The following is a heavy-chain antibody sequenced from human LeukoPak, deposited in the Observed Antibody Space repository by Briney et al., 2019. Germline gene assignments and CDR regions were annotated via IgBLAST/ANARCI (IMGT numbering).Heavy chain of an antibody. V-gene: IGHV4-39*01. Sequence: PSETLSLTCTVSGGSISSGSYYWGWIRQPPGKGLEWIGSIYYSGSTYYNPSLKSRVTISVDTSKNQFSLKLSSVTAADTAVYYCARVTAYYYGSGSHLVLDYWGQGTLVTVSS. J-gene: IGHJ4*02. CDR1: GGSISSGSYY. D-gene: IGHD3-10*01. CDR3: ARVTAYYYGSGSHLVLDY. CDR2: IYYSGST.